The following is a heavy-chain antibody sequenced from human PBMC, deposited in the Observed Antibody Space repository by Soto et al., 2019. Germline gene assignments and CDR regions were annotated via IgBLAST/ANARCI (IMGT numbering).Heavy chain of an antibody. CDR2: IYSSGGT. V-gene: IGHV4-4*07. Sequence: LSLPCTVSGDSISGYHWSWIRQPAGEGLQWIGRIYSSGGTNYSPSLKSRVSMSADTSKNQFSLKLSSVTAADTAVYYCAREYRYSFDPWGQGTLVTVSS. D-gene: IGHD2-15*01. J-gene: IGHJ5*02. CDR1: GDSISGYH. CDR3: AREYRYSFDP.